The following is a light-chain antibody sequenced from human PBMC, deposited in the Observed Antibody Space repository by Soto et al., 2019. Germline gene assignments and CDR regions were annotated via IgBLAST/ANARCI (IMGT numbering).Light chain of an antibody. CDR2: GAS. CDR3: QQYNNWPPYT. J-gene: IGKJ2*01. CDR1: QSINNN. Sequence: EIVMTQSPATLSVSPGERVTLSCRASQSINNNLAWYQQKPGQPPRLLIYGASTRAAGIPARFTGSGSGTEVTLTISSLQSEDFAMYYCQQYNNWPPYTFGQGTNLDIK. V-gene: IGKV3-15*01.